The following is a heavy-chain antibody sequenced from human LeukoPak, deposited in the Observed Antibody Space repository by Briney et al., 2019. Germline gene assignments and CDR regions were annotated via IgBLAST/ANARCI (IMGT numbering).Heavy chain of an antibody. D-gene: IGHD3-22*01. V-gene: IGHV4-30-4*01. CDR2: IYYSGST. Sequence: SETLSLTCTVSGGSISSGDYYWSRIRQPPGKGLEWIGYIYYSGSTYYNPSLKSRVTISVDTSKNQFSLKLSSVTAADTAVYYCARACNYYDSSGYYEGVWFDPWGQGTLVTVSS. CDR1: GGSISSGDYY. J-gene: IGHJ5*02. CDR3: ARACNYYDSSGYYEGVWFDP.